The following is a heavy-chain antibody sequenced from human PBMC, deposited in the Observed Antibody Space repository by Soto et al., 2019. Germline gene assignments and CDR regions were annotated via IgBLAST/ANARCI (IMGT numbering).Heavy chain of an antibody. V-gene: IGHV3-23*01. CDR3: ASRSSGWYFDY. J-gene: IGHJ4*02. D-gene: IGHD6-19*01. CDR2: IKRNGSST. Sequence: GGSLRLSCAASGFTFSSSAMSWVRQAPGKGLEWVANIKRNGSSTYYADSVKGRFTISRDNSKNTLYLQMNSLRAEYRAVYYCASRSSGWYFDYWGQGTLVTVSS. CDR1: GFTFSSSA.